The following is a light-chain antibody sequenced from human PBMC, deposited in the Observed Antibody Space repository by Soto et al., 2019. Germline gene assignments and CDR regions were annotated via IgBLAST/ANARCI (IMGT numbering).Light chain of an antibody. J-gene: IGLJ1*01. CDR1: SSDFGGYNY. CDR3: SSYTSTSILEV. Sequence: QSVLTQPASVSGSPGQSITISCTGTSSDFGGYNYVSWFQQRPGNAPKLMIYDVSNRPSGVSNRFSGSKSGNTASLTISGLQAEDEADYYCSSYTSTSILEVFGTGTKVTVL. CDR2: DVS. V-gene: IGLV2-14*01.